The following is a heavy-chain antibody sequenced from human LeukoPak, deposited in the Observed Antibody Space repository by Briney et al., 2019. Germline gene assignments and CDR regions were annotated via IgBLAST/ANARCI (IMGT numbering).Heavy chain of an antibody. J-gene: IGHJ4*02. D-gene: IGHD3-10*01. CDR2: IYYSGST. CDR1: GGSISSSSYY. V-gene: IGHV4-39*07. Sequence: PSETLSLTCTVSGGSISSSSYYWGWIRQPPGKGLEWIGSIYYSGSTYYNPSLKSRVTISVDTSKNQFSLKLSSVTAADTAVYYCARGQKWFGELLYSGQFDYWGQGTLVTVSS. CDR3: ARGQKWFGELLYSGQFDY.